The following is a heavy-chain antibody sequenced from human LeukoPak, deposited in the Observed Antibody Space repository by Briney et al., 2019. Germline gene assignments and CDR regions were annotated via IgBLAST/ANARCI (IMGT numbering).Heavy chain of an antibody. CDR2: IYYSGST. CDR3: ARLGVSSWYIDY. V-gene: IGHV4-39*01. J-gene: IGHJ4*02. D-gene: IGHD6-13*01. Sequence: PSETLSLTCTVSGGSISSSSYYWGWTRQPPGKGLEWIGSIYYSGSTYYNPSLKSRVTISVDTSKNQLSLKLSSVTAADTAVYYCARLGVSSWYIDYWGQGTLVTVSS. CDR1: GGSISSSSYY.